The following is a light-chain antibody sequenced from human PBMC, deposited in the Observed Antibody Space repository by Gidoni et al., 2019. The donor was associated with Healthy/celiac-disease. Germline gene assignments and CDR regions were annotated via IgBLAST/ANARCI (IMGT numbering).Light chain of an antibody. CDR2: GAS. CDR1: QSVSRN. Sequence: EIVMTQSPATLSVSPGERATLSCRASQSVSRNLAWYQQKPGQAPRLLIYGASTSATGIPARFSGSGSGTEFTLTISSLQSEDFAVYYCQQYNNWPPACSFGQGTKLEIK. V-gene: IGKV3-15*01. J-gene: IGKJ2*04. CDR3: QQYNNWPPACS.